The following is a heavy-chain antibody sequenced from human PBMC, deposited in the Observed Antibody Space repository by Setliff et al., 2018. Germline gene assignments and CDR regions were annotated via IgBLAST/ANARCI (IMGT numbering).Heavy chain of an antibody. Sequence: GGSLRLSCAASGFTLRSYGMHWVRQAPGKGLEWVALIWSDGSKEKYVDSVKGRFTISRDNSKNTLYLQMNSLRAEDTAIYYCAKPSWNYVADWFDPWGQGTLVTVSS. J-gene: IGHJ5*02. CDR1: GFTLRSYG. CDR2: IWSDGSKE. CDR3: AKPSWNYVADWFDP. D-gene: IGHD1-7*01. V-gene: IGHV3-33*03.